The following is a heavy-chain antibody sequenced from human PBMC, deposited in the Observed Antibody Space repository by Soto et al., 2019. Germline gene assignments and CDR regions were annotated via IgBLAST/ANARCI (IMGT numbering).Heavy chain of an antibody. D-gene: IGHD6-13*01. J-gene: IGHJ6*02. Sequence: PGESLKISCKASGYSCNTYWIGWVRQMPGKGLECMGIIYPGASDTRYSPSFQGQVTISADRSISTAYLQWSSLKASDTAMYYCARTAAAGKYYYGMDVWGQGTMVTVSS. CDR2: IYPGASDT. CDR3: ARTAAAGKYYYGMDV. V-gene: IGHV5-51*01. CDR1: GYSCNTYW.